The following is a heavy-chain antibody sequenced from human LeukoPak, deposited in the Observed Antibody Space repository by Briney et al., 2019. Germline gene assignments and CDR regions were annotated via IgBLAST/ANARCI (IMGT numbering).Heavy chain of an antibody. V-gene: IGHV3-23*01. CDR2: ISGSGGST. CDR1: GFTFSSYA. Sequence: GGSLRLSCAASGFTFSSYAMSWVRQAPGKGLEWVSAISGSGGSTYYADSLKGRFTISRDNSKNTLYLQMNSLRAEDPAVYSCAKDRVGRYSSGWSYGPIDYWGQGTLVTVSS. J-gene: IGHJ4*02. D-gene: IGHD6-19*01. CDR3: AKDRVGRYSSGWSYGPIDY.